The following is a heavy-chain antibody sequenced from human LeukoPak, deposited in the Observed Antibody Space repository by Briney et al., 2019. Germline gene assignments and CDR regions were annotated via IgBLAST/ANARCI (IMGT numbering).Heavy chain of an antibody. CDR1: GYSFTSYW. CDR2: IYPGDSDT. V-gene: IGHV5-51*01. J-gene: IGHJ5*02. Sequence: GESLKISCKGSGYSFTSYWIGWVRQMPGKGLEWMGIIYPGDSDTRYSPSFQGQVTISADKSISTAYLQWSSLKASDTAMYYCARGFEAPDILTGYYTCWFDPWGQGTLVTVSS. D-gene: IGHD3-9*01. CDR3: ARGFEAPDILTGYYTCWFDP.